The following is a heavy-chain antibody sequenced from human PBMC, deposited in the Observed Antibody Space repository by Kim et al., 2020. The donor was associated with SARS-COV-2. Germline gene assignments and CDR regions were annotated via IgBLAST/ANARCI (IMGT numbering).Heavy chain of an antibody. CDR3: AKQGIRIPMPKGYFDY. CDR1: GFTFSSYG. CDR2: ISYDGSNK. D-gene: IGHD2-2*01. V-gene: IGHV3-30*18. J-gene: IGHJ4*02. Sequence: GGSLRLSCAASGFTFSSYGMQWVRQAPGKGLEWVAVISYDGSNKYYADSVKGRFTISRDNSKNTLYLQMNSLRAEDTAVYYCAKQGIRIPMPKGYFDYWGQGTLVTVSS.